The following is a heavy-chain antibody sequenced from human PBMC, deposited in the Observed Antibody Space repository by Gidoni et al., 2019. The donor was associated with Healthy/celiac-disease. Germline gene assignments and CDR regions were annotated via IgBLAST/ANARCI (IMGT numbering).Heavy chain of an antibody. CDR3: ARDFLRLGSYPLYFDY. CDR1: GYTCTRYG. Sequence: VQLVQSGAEVKKPGASVKVYCKASGYTCTRYGISWVRQSPGQGLEWMGWISAYNRTTIYDQTFQGRVTITTDTSTSTADMERSSLRSDDPAVYYCARDFLRLGSYPLYFDYWGQGTLVTVSS. V-gene: IGHV1-18*01. J-gene: IGHJ4*02. CDR2: ISAYNRTT. D-gene: IGHD3-10*01.